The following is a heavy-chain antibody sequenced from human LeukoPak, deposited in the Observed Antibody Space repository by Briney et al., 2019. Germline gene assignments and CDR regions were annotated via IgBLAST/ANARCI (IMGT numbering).Heavy chain of an antibody. CDR3: ARDGDYHYDSSGYYY. CDR2: IKQDGSEA. CDR1: GFTFSSYW. Sequence: GGSLRLSCAASGFTFSSYWMTWVRQAPGKGLEWVANIKQDGSEAYYVDSVKGRFTVSRDNAKNSLYLQLNSLGAEDTAVYYCARDGDYHYDSSGYYYWGQGTLVTVSS. J-gene: IGHJ4*02. V-gene: IGHV3-7*01. D-gene: IGHD3-22*01.